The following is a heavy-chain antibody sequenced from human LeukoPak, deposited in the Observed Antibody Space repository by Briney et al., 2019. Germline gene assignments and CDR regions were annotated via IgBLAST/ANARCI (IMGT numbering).Heavy chain of an antibody. D-gene: IGHD4-11*01. Sequence: ASVRVSCKASGYTFTGYYFHWVRQASGQGLEWMGWINPNTAGTNYAQKFLGGVTLTWDTSISTAYMELTRLTSDDTAVYYCATSAGDYRAGHYYYMGVWGKGTSVTVSS. CDR3: ATSAGDYRAGHYYYMGV. J-gene: IGHJ6*03. V-gene: IGHV1-2*02. CDR1: GYTFTGYY. CDR2: INPNTAGT.